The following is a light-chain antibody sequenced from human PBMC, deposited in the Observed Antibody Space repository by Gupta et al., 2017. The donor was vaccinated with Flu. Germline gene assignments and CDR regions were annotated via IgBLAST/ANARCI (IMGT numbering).Light chain of an antibody. J-gene: IGLJ2*01. CDR1: ALPKQY. Sequence: SDELTQPPSVSVSPGQTARITCPGDALPKQYAYWYQQKPGQAPVLVIYKDSERPSGIPERFSGSSSGTTVTLTISGVQAEDEADYYCQSADSSGTYFVVFGGGTKLTVL. V-gene: IGLV3-25*02. CDR2: KDS. CDR3: QSADSSGTYFVV.